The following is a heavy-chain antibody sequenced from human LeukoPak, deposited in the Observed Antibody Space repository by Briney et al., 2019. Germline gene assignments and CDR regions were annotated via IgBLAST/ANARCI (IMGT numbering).Heavy chain of an antibody. CDR3: ARTYGSYYYYYMDV. Sequence: SETLSLTCTVPGGSISSYYWSWIRQSPGKGLEWIGYIYYSGSTNYNPSLKSRVSISVDTSKNQFSLKLSSVTAADTAVYYCARTYGSYYYYYMDVWGKGTTVTVSS. J-gene: IGHJ6*03. D-gene: IGHD1-14*01. V-gene: IGHV4-59*01. CDR1: GGSISSYY. CDR2: IYYSGST.